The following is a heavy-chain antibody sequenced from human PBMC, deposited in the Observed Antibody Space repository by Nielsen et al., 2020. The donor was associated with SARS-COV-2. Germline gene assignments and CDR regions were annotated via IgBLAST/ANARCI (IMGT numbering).Heavy chain of an antibody. D-gene: IGHD6-6*01. CDR1: GYTFTSYG. Sequence: ASVKVSCKASGYTFTSYGISWVRQAPGQGLEWMGWISAYNGNTNYAQKLQGRVTMTTDTSTSTAYMELRSLRSDDTAVYYCARDRDSSSSGYSNYYYYYMDVWGKGTTVTVSS. V-gene: IGHV1-18*04. CDR3: ARDRDSSSSGYSNYYYYYMDV. CDR2: ISAYNGNT. J-gene: IGHJ6*03.